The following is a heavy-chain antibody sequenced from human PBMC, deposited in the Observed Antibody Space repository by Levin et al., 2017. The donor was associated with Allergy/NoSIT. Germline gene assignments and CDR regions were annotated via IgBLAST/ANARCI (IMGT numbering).Heavy chain of an antibody. Sequence: GGSLRLSCVASGFTFSIYWMHWVRQGPGKGLVWVSRINSDGSSAAYADSVKGRFTVSRDNAKNTLYLQMNSLRAEDTAVYYCARVVPAGQYYGMDVWGQGTTVTVSS. CDR2: INSDGSSA. CDR3: ARVVPAGQYYGMDV. D-gene: IGHD2-2*01. V-gene: IGHV3-74*01. CDR1: GFTFSIYW. J-gene: IGHJ6*02.